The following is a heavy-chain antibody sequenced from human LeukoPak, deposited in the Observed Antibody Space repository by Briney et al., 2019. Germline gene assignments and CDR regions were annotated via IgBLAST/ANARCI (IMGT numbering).Heavy chain of an antibody. CDR2: INGDGSTT. CDR3: ASLVGGYYPPVEAFDV. V-gene: IGHV3-74*01. D-gene: IGHD3-3*01. CDR1: GFSFRSCW. J-gene: IGHJ3*01. Sequence: PGGSLRLSCAASGFSFRSCWMHWVRQAPGKDLVWVSRINGDGSTTNYADSVRGRFTISRDNAKNTLYLQMNSLRADDSAVYFCASLVGGYYPPVEAFDVWGQGTMVTVSS.